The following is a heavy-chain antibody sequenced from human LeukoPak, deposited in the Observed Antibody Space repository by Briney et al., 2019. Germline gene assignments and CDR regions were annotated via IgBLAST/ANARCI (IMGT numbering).Heavy chain of an antibody. J-gene: IGHJ4*02. CDR1: GFTFSTSS. D-gene: IGHD2-2*01. CDR3: AGLLVCSTTSCYGVDY. CDR2: ISSSSGTI. V-gene: IGHV3-48*01. Sequence: GGSLRLSCVASGFTFSTSSMNWVRQAPGKGLEWISYISSSSGTIYYADSVKGRFTISRDNARNSLYLQMSSLRAEDTAVYYCAGLLVCSTTSCYGVDYWGQGTLVTASS.